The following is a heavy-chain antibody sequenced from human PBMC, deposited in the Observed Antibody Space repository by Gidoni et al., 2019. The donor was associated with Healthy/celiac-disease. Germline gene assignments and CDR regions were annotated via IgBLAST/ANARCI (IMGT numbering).Heavy chain of an antibody. J-gene: IGHJ6*02. D-gene: IGHD1-1*01. Sequence: QLQLQESGPGLVKPSETLSLTCRVYGVSIRSSSCSGGWIGQPPGKGLEWNGSIYYSGSPYYDPSLKSRVTITVDTSKNQSSLKLSSVTAANPAVDYCARQPGNWNDDGWEKPSHSHYGMDVWGQGTTVTVSS. CDR1: GVSIRSSSCS. CDR2: IYYSGSP. V-gene: IGHV4-39*01. CDR3: ARQPGNWNDDGWEKPSHSHYGMDV.